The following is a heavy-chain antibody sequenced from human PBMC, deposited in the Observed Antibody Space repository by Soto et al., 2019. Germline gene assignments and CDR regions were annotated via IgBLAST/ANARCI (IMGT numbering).Heavy chain of an antibody. V-gene: IGHV3-23*01. CDR1: GFKFSNYA. D-gene: IGHD3-16*01. Sequence: HPGGSLRLSCAASGFKFSNYAMSWVRHAPGKGLEWVSLISATGGGTYYADSVKGRFTISRDNSHNTLYLQVHSLTAEDTAVYYCAKDRRAGGNSAFYFDFWGQGAQVTVSS. J-gene: IGHJ4*02. CDR2: ISATGGGT. CDR3: AKDRRAGGNSAFYFDF.